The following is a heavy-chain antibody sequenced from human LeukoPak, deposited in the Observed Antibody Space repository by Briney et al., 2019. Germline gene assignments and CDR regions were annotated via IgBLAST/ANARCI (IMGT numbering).Heavy chain of an antibody. CDR3: ARLSKDTVVLPAAMAHYFDY. Sequence: SDTLSLTRTVSGGSLRGFYRLWIRPPPPKERHGLGYIHPFDFTNYNPSLESRVTLSVDTSKSQFSLKLRCVAAADTAVYYCARLSKDTVVLPAAMAHYFDYWGQGTLVTVSS. J-gene: IGHJ4*02. CDR2: IHPFDFT. V-gene: IGHV4-4*09. D-gene: IGHD2-2*01. CDR1: GGSLRGFY.